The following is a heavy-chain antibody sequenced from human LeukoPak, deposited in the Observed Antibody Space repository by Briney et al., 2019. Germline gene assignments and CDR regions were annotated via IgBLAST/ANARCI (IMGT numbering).Heavy chain of an antibody. CDR3: AREGRWELLGVHDY. V-gene: IGHV1-8*01. CDR2: MNPNSGNT. CDR1: GYTFTSYD. D-gene: IGHD1-26*01. J-gene: IGHJ4*02. Sequence: ASVKVSCKASGYTFTSYDINWVRQATGQGLEWMGWMNPNSGNTGYAQKFQGRVTMTRNTSISTAYMELRSLRSDDTAVYYCAREGRWELLGVHDYWGQGTLVTVSS.